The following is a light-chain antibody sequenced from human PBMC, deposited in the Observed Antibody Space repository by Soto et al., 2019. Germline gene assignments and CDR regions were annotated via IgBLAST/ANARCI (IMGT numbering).Light chain of an antibody. Sequence: DIQMTQSPSTLSASVGDRVTITCRASQSINIWLAWYQQKPGNAPKLLIYDASSLESGVPSRFSGSGSGTEFTLAISSLQPDDFATYYCQQYNSYWTFGQGTKVEIK. CDR1: QSINIW. CDR3: QQYNSYWT. CDR2: DAS. J-gene: IGKJ1*01. V-gene: IGKV1-5*01.